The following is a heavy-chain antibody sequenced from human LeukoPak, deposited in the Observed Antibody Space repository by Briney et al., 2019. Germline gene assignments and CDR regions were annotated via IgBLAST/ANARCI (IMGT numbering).Heavy chain of an antibody. Sequence: PGGSLRLSCAASGFTLRQYAMNWVRQAPGKGLEWLSYITSTSYAIYYGDSVKGRFTISRDNAKNSLYLQMNSLRAEDTAVYYCARVAPGHDVGRGYFDYWGQGTLVTVSS. CDR1: GFTLRQYA. J-gene: IGHJ4*02. V-gene: IGHV3-48*01. CDR3: ARVAPGHDVGRGYFDY. CDR2: ITSTSYAI. D-gene: IGHD6-13*01.